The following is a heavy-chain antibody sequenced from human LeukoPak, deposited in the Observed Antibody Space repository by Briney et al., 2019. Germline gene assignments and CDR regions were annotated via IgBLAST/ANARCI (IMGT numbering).Heavy chain of an antibody. CDR2: IKQDGSEI. D-gene: IGHD6-13*01. J-gene: IGHJ4*02. V-gene: IGHV3-7*05. CDR3: AGRGTSSSWAHFDY. Sequence: PGGSMRLSCAVSEFTFSSYWMTWVRQAPGKGLEWVAKIKQDGSEIYYVDSVKGRYTISRDNARNSVYLQMNSQGAEDTGVYYCAGRGTSSSWAHFDYWGQGTLVTVSA. CDR1: EFTFSSYW.